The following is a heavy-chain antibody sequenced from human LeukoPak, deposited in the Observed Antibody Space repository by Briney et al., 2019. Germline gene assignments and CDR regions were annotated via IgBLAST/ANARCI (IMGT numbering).Heavy chain of an antibody. CDR2: IYYSGST. CDR1: GGSISSYY. CDR3: ARALGTSPTKSPYYYYCGMDV. V-gene: IGHV4-59*01. J-gene: IGHJ6*02. Sequence: PSETLSLTCTVSGGSISSYYWSWIRQPPGKGLEWIGYIYYSGSTNYNPSLKSRVTISVDTSKNQFSLKLSSVTAADTAVYYCARALGTSPTKSPYYYYCGMDVWGQGTTVTVSS. D-gene: IGHD2-2*01.